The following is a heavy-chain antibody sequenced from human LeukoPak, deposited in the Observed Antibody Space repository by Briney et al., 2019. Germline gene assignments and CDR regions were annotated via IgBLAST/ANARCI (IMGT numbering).Heavy chain of an antibody. D-gene: IGHD5-18*01. CDR2: ISSSSSTI. V-gene: IGHV3-48*04. Sequence: GGSLRLSCAASGFTFSSYSMNWVRQAPGKGLEWVSYISSSSSTIYYADSVKGRFTISRDNAKSSLYLQMNSLRAEDTAVYYCAREVDRGYSYGPDFDYWGQGTLVTVSS. J-gene: IGHJ4*02. CDR3: AREVDRGYSYGPDFDY. CDR1: GFTFSSYS.